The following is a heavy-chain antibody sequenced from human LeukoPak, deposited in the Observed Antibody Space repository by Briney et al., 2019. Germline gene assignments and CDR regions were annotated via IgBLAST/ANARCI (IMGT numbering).Heavy chain of an antibody. CDR2: IYYSGST. D-gene: IGHD3-22*01. CDR3: ARDRSPEGYYDSSHWDYYHGMDV. CDR1: GGSISNYY. V-gene: IGHV4-59*01. Sequence: PSETLSLTCTVSGGSISNYYWSWIRQPPGKGLEWIGYIYYSGSTNYNPSLKSQVTISVDTSKNQFSLNLSSVTAADTAMYYCARDRSPEGYYDSSHWDYYHGMDVWGQGTTVTVSS. J-gene: IGHJ6*02.